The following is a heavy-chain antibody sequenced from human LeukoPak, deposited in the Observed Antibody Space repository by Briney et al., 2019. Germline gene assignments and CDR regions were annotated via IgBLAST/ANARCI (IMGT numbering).Heavy chain of an antibody. CDR3: ARCSGILTGAFDI. D-gene: IGHD3-9*01. CDR1: GGTFSSYA. Sequence: SVKVSCKASGGTFSSYAISWVRQAPGQGLEWMGGIIPIFGTANYAQKFQGRVTITADESTSTAYMELSSLRSEDTAVHYCARCSGILTGAFDIWGQGTMVTVSS. V-gene: IGHV1-69*13. J-gene: IGHJ3*02. CDR2: IIPIFGTA.